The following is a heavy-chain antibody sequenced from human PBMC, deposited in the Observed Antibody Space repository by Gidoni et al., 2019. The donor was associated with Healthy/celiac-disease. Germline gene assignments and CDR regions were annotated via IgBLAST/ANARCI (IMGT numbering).Heavy chain of an antibody. J-gene: IGHJ4*01. D-gene: IGHD1-7*01. CDR1: GFTFSSYA. CDR2: ISGSGGTT. Sequence: EVQLLESGGGLVQPGGSLRLSCAASGFTFSSYAMSGVRQAPGRGLEWVSAISGSGGTTYYADSGKGRSTISRDNSKNTLYLQMNSLRAEDTAVYYCAKDELHPGGGFDYWCHATLVTVSS. V-gene: IGHV3-23*01. CDR3: AKDELHPGGGFDY.